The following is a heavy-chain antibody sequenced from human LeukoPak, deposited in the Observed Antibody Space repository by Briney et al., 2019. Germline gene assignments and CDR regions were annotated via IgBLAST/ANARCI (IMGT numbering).Heavy chain of an antibody. Sequence: GGSLRLSCAASGFTFSSYAMNWVRQAPGKGLEWVSTISNSGDRTYYADSVKGRFTISRDNSKNTLYLQMNSLRTDDTAVYYCAKDFVPRGGSYFPGFDYWGQGTLVIVSS. J-gene: IGHJ4*02. D-gene: IGHD1-26*01. CDR1: GFTFSSYA. CDR2: ISNSGDRT. V-gene: IGHV3-23*01. CDR3: AKDFVPRGGSYFPGFDY.